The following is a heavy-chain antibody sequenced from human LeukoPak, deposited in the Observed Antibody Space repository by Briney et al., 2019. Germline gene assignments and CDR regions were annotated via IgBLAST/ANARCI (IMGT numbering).Heavy chain of an antibody. V-gene: IGHV3-23*01. CDR1: GSTFSSYA. J-gene: IGHJ4*02. D-gene: IGHD6-6*01. Sequence: SGGSLRLSCAASGSTFSSYAMSWVRQAPGKGLEWVSAFSGSGGSTYYADSVKGRFTISRDNSKNTLYLQMNSLRAEDTAVYYCARVLSRSVAARGSFHFDYWGQGTLVTVSS. CDR3: ARVLSRSVAARGSFHFDY. CDR2: FSGSGGST.